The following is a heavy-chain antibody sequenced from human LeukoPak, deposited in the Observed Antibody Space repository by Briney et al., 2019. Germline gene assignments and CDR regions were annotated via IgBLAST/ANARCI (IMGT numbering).Heavy chain of an antibody. D-gene: IGHD1-26*01. CDR2: IKEDGGEK. CDR1: GFTFSRYW. CDR3: ARRGATTIYYYYYYMDV. J-gene: IGHJ6*03. Sequence: PGGSLRLSCAASGFTFSRYWMSWVRQAPGKGLEWVANIKEDGGEKFHVDSVKGRFTISRDNAKNSLYLQMNSLRAEDTAVYYCARRGATTIYYYYYYMDVWGKGTTVTVSS. V-gene: IGHV3-7*01.